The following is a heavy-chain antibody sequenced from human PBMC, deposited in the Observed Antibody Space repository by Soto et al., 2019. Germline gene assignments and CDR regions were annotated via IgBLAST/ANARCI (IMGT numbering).Heavy chain of an antibody. D-gene: IGHD2-21*02. Sequence: SETLSLTCAVYGGSFSGYYWSWIRQPPGKGLEWIGEINHSGSTNYNPSLKSRVTISVDTSKNQFSLKLSSVTAADTAVYYCARGYPYCGGDCYPNAPCGMDVWGKGTTVTVYS. J-gene: IGHJ6*04. CDR1: GGSFSGYY. CDR2: INHSGST. V-gene: IGHV4-34*01. CDR3: ARGYPYCGGDCYPNAPCGMDV.